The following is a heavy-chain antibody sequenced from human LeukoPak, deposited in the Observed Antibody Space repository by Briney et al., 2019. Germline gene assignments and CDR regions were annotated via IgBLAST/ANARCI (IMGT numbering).Heavy chain of an antibody. D-gene: IGHD3-10*01. CDR1: GYTFTGYY. V-gene: IGHV1-2*04. CDR2: INPNSGGT. Sequence: ASVNVSCKASGYTFTGYYMHWVRQAPGQGLEWMGWINPNSGGTNYAQKFQGWVTMTRDTSISTAYMELSRLRSDDTAVYYCARGGYGSGSYFRRDPYYYGMDVWGQGTTVTVSS. CDR3: ARGGYGSGSYFRRDPYYYGMDV. J-gene: IGHJ6*02.